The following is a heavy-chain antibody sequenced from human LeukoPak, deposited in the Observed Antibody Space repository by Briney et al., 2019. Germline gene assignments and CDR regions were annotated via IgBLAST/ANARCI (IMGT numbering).Heavy chain of an antibody. CDR2: ISGSGGNT. D-gene: IGHD3-22*01. CDR1: GFTFSNYA. V-gene: IGHV3-21*01. J-gene: IGHJ4*02. Sequence: GGSLRLSCVTSGFTFSNYAMNWVRQAPGKGLEWVSGISGSGGNTHFADSVKGRFTISRDNAKNSLYLQMNSLRAEDTAVYYCARKEQVRYYDSSGYYIYWGQGTLVTVSS. CDR3: ARKEQVRYYDSSGYYIY.